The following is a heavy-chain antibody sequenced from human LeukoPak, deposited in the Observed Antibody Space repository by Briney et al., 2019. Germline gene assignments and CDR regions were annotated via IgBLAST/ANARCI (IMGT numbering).Heavy chain of an antibody. J-gene: IGHJ6*03. Sequence: GGSLRLSCAASGFTFSTYTINWVRQAPGKGLEWVSSIGTSTSSIYYADSVKGRFTISRDNAENSLYLQMNSLRAEDTAVYYCARDVGIIPYYYYYMDVWGKGTTVAVSS. CDR3: ARDVGIIPYYYYYMDV. CDR2: IGTSTSSI. V-gene: IGHV3-21*01. CDR1: GFTFSTYT. D-gene: IGHD7-27*01.